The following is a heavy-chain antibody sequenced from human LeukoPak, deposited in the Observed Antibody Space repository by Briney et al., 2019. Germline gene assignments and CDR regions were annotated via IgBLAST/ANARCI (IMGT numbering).Heavy chain of an antibody. CDR3: ARDSVHEWELLRAFDI. CDR2: IYHSGST. CDR1: KFTFSNYGM. D-gene: IGHD1-26*01. Sequence: PGGSLRLPCTASKFTFSNYGMQWVRQAPGKGLEWIGEIYHSGSTNYNPSLKSRVTISVDKSKNQFSLKLSSVTAADTAVYYCARDSVHEWELLRAFDIWGQGTMVTVSS. J-gene: IGHJ3*02. V-gene: IGHV4-4*02.